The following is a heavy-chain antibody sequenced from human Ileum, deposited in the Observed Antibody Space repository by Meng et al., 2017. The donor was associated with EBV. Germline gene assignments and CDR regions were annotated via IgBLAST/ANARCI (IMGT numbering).Heavy chain of an antibody. CDR2: IYYSGTT. CDR3: ASGRDYAWHS. CDR1: GVSIDRSSDN. V-gene: IGHV4-39*07. Sequence: QLQLQESGPGLVKPSEPLSLTCTVSGVSIDRSSDNWGWIRQSPGKGLEWMGNIYYSGTTYYNPSLKSRVTISVDTSKNQFSLKLSSVTAADTAVYYCASGRDYAWHSWGRGTLVTVSS. J-gene: IGHJ4*02. D-gene: IGHD4-17*01.